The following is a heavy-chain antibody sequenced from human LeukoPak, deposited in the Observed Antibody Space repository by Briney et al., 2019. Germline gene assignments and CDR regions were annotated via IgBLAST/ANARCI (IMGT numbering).Heavy chain of an antibody. CDR1: GYNFDRYG. J-gene: IGHJ3*02. D-gene: IGHD1-26*01. CDR3: ARDIVGPTPGGAFDI. Sequence: ASVKVSCKGSGYNFDRYGISWVRQAPGQGLEWMAWISGHNGNTHYAQKFQGRVAVTTDTSTSTAYMDLRSLTSDDTAVYYCARDIVGPTPGGAFDIWGQGTMVTVSS. CDR2: ISGHNGNT. V-gene: IGHV1-18*01.